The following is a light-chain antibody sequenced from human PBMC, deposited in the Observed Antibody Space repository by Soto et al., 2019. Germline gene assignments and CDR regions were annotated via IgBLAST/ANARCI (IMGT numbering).Light chain of an antibody. CDR1: RSVSITY. CDR2: GAS. J-gene: IGKJ5*01. Sequence: VLTPPPHTMSFSPGESATLSCRASRSVSITYLTWYQRKPGQAPRLLIFGASKRATGIPDRFSGSGSGRDFTLTISGLEPEDFAVYYCQQYGSAPLISFGHGTRRRL. V-gene: IGKV3-20*01. CDR3: QQYGSAPLIS.